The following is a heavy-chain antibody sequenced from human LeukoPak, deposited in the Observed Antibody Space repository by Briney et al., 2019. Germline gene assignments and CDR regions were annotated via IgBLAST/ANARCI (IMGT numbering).Heavy chain of an antibody. CDR3: ARGVEDYDFWSGYPPIGRLYY. D-gene: IGHD3-3*01. Sequence: PGGSLRLSCAASGFTFSSYSMNWVRQAPGKGLEWVSSISSSSSYIYYADSVKGRFTISRDNAKNSLYLQMNSLRAEDTAVYYCARGVEDYDFWSGYPPIGRLYYWGQGTLVTVSS. V-gene: IGHV3-21*01. J-gene: IGHJ4*02. CDR2: ISSSSSYI. CDR1: GFTFSSYS.